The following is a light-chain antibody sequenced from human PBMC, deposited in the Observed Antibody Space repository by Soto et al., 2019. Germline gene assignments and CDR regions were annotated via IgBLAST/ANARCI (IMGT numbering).Light chain of an antibody. V-gene: IGLV2-11*01. CDR3: CSYAGGYTYL. CDR2: DVA. J-gene: IGLJ1*01. CDR1: VNDVGAYNY. Sequence: QSVLTHPRSVSGSPGQSFTISCTGTVNDVGAYNYVSWYQQHPGRPKKLMIYDVARWPSGVHDRFSGSKSGNTSSLNISGLQAEDEADYFCCSYAGGYTYLFGNGTKVT.